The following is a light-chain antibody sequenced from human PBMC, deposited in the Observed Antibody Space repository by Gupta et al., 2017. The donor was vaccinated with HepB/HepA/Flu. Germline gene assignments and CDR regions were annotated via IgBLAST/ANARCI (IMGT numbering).Light chain of an antibody. V-gene: IGLV2-14*03. J-gene: IGLJ2*01. Sequence: QSALTPPASVSGSPGQPITTPCTGTSSDVGGYKYDPWYQQHPDKAPKHIIYVVTKRPAGVSNRCSGSKSANTASLTISGLQAEDEADYYCSSYTSSNTLVFGGGTKLTVL. CDR1: SSDVGGYKY. CDR2: VVT. CDR3: SSYTSSNTLV.